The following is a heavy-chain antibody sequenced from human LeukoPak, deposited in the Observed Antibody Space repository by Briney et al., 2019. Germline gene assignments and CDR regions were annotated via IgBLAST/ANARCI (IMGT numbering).Heavy chain of an antibody. CDR2: ISPSGGST. V-gene: IGHV1-46*01. CDR1: GYTFTSNY. CDR3: AGMEYYGSGIGFDP. D-gene: IGHD3-10*01. Sequence: ASVKVSCKAFGYTFTSNYMHWVRQAPGQGPEWMGVISPSGGSTTYAQKFQGRVTLTRDMSTSTDYLELSSLRSDDTAVYYCAGMEYYGSGIGFDPWGQGTLVTISS. J-gene: IGHJ5*02.